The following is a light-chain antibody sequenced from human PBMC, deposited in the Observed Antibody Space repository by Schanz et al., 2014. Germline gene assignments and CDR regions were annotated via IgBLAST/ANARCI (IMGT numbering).Light chain of an antibody. J-gene: IGKJ2*01. Sequence: EIVLTQSPGTLSLSPGETATLSCRASESVTNSFLAWFQQRPGQAPRLLIYGASTRANGIPDRFRGSGSGTDFTLTISRLEPEDFAVYYCQRYGTSPFTFGQGTRLDI. CDR1: ESVTNSF. V-gene: IGKV3-20*01. CDR3: QRYGTSPFT. CDR2: GAS.